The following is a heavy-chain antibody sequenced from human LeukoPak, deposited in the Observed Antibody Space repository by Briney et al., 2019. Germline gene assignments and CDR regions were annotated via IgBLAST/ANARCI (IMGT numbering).Heavy chain of an antibody. CDR2: ISSSGSTI. CDR1: GFIFSSYE. CDR3: ARQLHPTGYYYYGMDL. Sequence: PGGSLRLSCAASGFIFSSYEMNWLRQAPGKGLEWVSRISSSGSTIYYAASVKGRFSISRDNAKNSLYLQMNSLRVEDTAVYYCARQLHPTGYYYYGMDLWGKGTAVTVSS. D-gene: IGHD1-1*01. V-gene: IGHV3-48*03. J-gene: IGHJ6*04.